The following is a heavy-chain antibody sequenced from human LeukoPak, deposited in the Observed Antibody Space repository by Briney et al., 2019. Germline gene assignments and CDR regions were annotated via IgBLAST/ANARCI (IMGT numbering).Heavy chain of an antibody. V-gene: IGHV3-48*03. J-gene: IGHJ4*02. Sequence: GGSLRLSCAASGFTFSSYEMTWVRQAPGKGLEWVSYISSSGSTIYYADSVKGRFTISRDNAKNSLYLQMNSLRAEDTAVYYCAALDLLLWFGEADNWGQGALVTVSS. CDR2: ISSSGSTI. D-gene: IGHD3-10*01. CDR1: GFTFSSYE. CDR3: AALDLLLWFGEADN.